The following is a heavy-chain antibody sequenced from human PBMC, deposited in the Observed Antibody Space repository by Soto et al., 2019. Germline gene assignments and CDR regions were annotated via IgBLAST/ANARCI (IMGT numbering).Heavy chain of an antibody. J-gene: IGHJ5*02. CDR2: ISSSSSTI. D-gene: IGHD1-26*01. V-gene: IGHV3-48*02. CDR3: AREGGSLNWFDP. Sequence: EVQLVESGGGLVQPGGSLRLSCAASGFTFSSYSRNWVRQAPGKGLEWVSYISSSSSTIYYADSVKGRFTISRDNAKNSLYLQMISLRDEDTAVYYCAREGGSLNWFDPWGQGTLVTVSS. CDR1: GFTFSSYS.